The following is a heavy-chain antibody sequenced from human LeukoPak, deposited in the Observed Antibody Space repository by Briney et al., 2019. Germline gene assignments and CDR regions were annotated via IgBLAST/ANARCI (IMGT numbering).Heavy chain of an antibody. V-gene: IGHV3-7*01. D-gene: IGHD3-22*01. Sequence: QPGGSLRLSCAASGFTFRSYWMSWVRQAPGNGLEWVANIKQDGSEKYYVDSVKGRFTISRDNAKNSLYLQMNSLRAEDTAVYYCARDPDDYYDSSGYYFDYWGQGTLVTVSS. CDR1: GFTFRSYW. CDR3: ARDPDDYYDSSGYYFDY. J-gene: IGHJ4*02. CDR2: IKQDGSEK.